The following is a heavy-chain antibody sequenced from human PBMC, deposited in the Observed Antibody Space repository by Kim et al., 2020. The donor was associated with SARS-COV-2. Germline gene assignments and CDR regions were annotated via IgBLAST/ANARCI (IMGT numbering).Heavy chain of an antibody. D-gene: IGHD3-22*01. Sequence: ADSGKGPFTISRDNAKNTLYLQMNSLRAEDTAVYYCAKDHGMIPVDAFDIWGQGTMVTVSS. CDR3: AKDHGMIPVDAFDI. J-gene: IGHJ3*02. V-gene: IGHV3-23*01.